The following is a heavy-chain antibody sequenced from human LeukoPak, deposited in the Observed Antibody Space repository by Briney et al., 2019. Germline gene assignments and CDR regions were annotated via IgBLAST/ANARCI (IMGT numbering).Heavy chain of an antibody. CDR1: GFTLSSYS. Sequence: GGSLRLSCAASGFTLSSYSMNWVRQAPGKGLEWVSCISSSSSYIYYADSVKGRFSISRDNAKKSLYLQMNSLRVEDTAVYYCAKVGGDSSFAVDYWGQGTLVTVSS. D-gene: IGHD4-23*01. J-gene: IGHJ4*02. CDR3: AKVGGDSSFAVDY. CDR2: ISSSSSYI. V-gene: IGHV3-21*01.